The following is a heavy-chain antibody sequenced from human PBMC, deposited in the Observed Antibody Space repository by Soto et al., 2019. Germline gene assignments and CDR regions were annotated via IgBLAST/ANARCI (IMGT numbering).Heavy chain of an antibody. CDR1: GGTFSSYA. V-gene: IGHV1-69*06. D-gene: IGHD5-12*01. Sequence: SVKVSCKASGGTFSSYAISWVRQAPGQGLEWMGGIIPIFGTANYAQKFQGRVTITADKSTSTAYMELSSLRSEDTAVYYCAREGRCSGYDWNYWGQGTLVTVSS. CDR2: IIPIFGTA. J-gene: IGHJ4*02. CDR3: AREGRCSGYDWNY.